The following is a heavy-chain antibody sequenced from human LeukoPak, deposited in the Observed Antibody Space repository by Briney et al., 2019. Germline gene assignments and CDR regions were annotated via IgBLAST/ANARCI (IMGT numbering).Heavy chain of an antibody. Sequence: SLRLSCAASGFTIGDYAFHWVRIAQSQGLESVSGISCYSGSLGYEDSVQGRFTHSRDNAKNSLYLQMNSLRAEDMAWYYCAKASYEGAFDIGGQGTMVTVPS. CDR1: GFTIGDYA. J-gene: IGHJ3*02. V-gene: IGHV3-9*03. D-gene: IGHD5-12*01. CDR2: ISCYSGSL. CDR3: AKASYEGAFDI.